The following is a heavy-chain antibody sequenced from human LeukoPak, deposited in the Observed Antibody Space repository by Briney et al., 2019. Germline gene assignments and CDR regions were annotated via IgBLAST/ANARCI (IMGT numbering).Heavy chain of an antibody. CDR1: GFTFSSYA. V-gene: IGHV3-30*04. D-gene: IGHD2-2*01. CDR2: ISYDGSNK. J-gene: IGHJ6*02. CDR3: ARDELGYCSSTSCRNYYYGMDV. Sequence: GGSLRLSCAASGFTFSSYAMHWVRQAPGKGLEWVAVISYDGSNKYYADSVKGRFTISRDNAKNSLYLQMNSLRAEDTAVYYCARDELGYCSSTSCRNYYYGMDVWGQGTTVTVSS.